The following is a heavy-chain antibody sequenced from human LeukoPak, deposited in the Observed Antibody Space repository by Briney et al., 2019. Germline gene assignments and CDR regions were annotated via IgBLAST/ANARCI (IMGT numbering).Heavy chain of an antibody. CDR1: GGSISSYY. Sequence: SETLSLTCTVSGGSISSYYWSWIRQPPGKGLEWIGHIYYSGSTNYNPSLKSRVTISVDTSKNQFSLKLSSVTAADTAVYYCARDQISRFDPWGQGTLVTVSS. J-gene: IGHJ5*02. CDR2: IYYSGST. CDR3: ARDQISRFDP. V-gene: IGHV4-59*01.